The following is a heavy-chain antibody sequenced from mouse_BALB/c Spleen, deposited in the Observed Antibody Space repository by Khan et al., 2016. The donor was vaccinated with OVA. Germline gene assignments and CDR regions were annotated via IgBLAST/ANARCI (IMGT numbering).Heavy chain of an antibody. J-gene: IGHJ2*01. V-gene: IGHV5-17*02. CDR2: ISSGSSSI. CDR1: GFTFSRFG. Sequence: QLVQSGPELKKPGGSRKLSCAASGFTFSRFGMHWVRQAPEKGLEWVAYISSGSSSIYYADTVKGRFTISRDNPKNTLFLQMTSLRSEDTAMYYCARDSNFDYWGQGTTLTVSS. CDR3: ARDSNFDY.